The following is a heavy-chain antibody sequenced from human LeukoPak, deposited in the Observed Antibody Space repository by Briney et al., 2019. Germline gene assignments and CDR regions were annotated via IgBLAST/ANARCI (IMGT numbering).Heavy chain of an antibody. D-gene: IGHD2-15*01. CDR3: ARQHCSVGTCYGDY. V-gene: IGHV5-51*01. CDR2: IYPGDSDT. Sequence: GESLKISCKGSGYSCTNYWVAWVRQMPGKGLEWMGIIYPGDSDTRYSPSFQGQVTMSADKSIRTAYLQWSSLKASDTAIYFCARQHCSVGTCYGDYWGQGSLVTVSS. J-gene: IGHJ4*02. CDR1: GYSCTNYW.